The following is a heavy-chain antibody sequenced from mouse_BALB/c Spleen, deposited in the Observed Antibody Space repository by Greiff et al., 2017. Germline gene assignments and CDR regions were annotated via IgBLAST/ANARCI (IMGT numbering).Heavy chain of an antibody. CDR2: IYPSDSYT. J-gene: IGHJ2*01. CDR3: TRGEADY. V-gene: IGHV1-69*02. CDR1: GYTFTSYW. Sequence: QVQLQQPGAELVRPGASVKLSCKASGYTFTSYWINWVKQRPRQGLEWIGNIYPSDSYTNYNQKFKDKATLTVDKSSSTAYMQLSSPTSEDSAVYYCTRGEADYWGQGTTLTVSS.